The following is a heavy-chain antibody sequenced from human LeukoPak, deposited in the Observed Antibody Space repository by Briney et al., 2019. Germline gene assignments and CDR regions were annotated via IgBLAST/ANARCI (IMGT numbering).Heavy chain of an antibody. CDR1: GFTFSSYW. D-gene: IGHD3-22*01. CDR2: IKQDGSEK. V-gene: IGHV3-7*01. Sequence: GGSLRLSCAASGFTFSSYWMSWVRQAPGKGLEWVANIKQDGSEKYYVDSVKGRFTISRDNAKNSLYLQMNSLRAEDTAVYYCARDSYDVHYDSSHAFDIWGQGTMVTVSS. CDR3: ARDSYDVHYDSSHAFDI. J-gene: IGHJ3*02.